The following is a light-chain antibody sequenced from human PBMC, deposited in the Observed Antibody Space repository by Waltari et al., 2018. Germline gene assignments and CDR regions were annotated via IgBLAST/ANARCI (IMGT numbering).Light chain of an antibody. Sequence: DIQMTQSPSTLSASVRDRVTIACRASQSISSWLSWDQQKPGKAPKILIYKASNLENGVPSRFSGSGSGTEFTLTISSLQPDDLAIYYCQQYNTYPYTFGQGTKLEIK. V-gene: IGKV1-5*03. J-gene: IGKJ2*01. CDR1: QSISSW. CDR3: QQYNTYPYT. CDR2: KAS.